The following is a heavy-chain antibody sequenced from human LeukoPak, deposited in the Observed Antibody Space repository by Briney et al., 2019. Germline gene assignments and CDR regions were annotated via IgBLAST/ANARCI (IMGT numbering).Heavy chain of an antibody. D-gene: IGHD6-13*01. CDR1: GFTFTSHG. V-gene: IGHV3-33*01. CDR3: VRDRSSSWYYYYYGMDV. Sequence: PGGSLRLSCAASGFTFTSHGMHWVRQAPGKGLEWVAVIWYDGSNKYYADSVKGRFTISRDNSKNTRYLQMNSLRAEDTAVYYCVRDRSSSWYYYYYGMDVWGQGTTVTVSS. J-gene: IGHJ6*02. CDR2: IWYDGSNK.